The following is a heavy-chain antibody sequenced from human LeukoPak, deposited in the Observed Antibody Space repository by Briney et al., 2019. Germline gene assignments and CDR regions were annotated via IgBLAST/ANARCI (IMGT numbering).Heavy chain of an antibody. CDR2: IKQDGSEA. V-gene: IGHV3-7*01. CDR3: SNGIYDRSY. CDR1: GFTFTTYW. J-gene: IGHJ4*02. Sequence: GGSLRLSCAASGFTFTTYWMAWVRQAPGKGLEWVANIKQDGSEAVYADSARGRFTISRDNAKNSLYLQMNSLRVEDTAVYYCSNGIYDRSYWGQGTLVTVSS. D-gene: IGHD2-8*01.